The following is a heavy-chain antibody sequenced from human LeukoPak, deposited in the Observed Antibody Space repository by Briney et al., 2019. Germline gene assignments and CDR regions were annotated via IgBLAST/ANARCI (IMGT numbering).Heavy chain of an antibody. CDR2: ITSSGSTI. D-gene: IGHD6-13*01. Sequence: GGSLRLSCAASGFTFSDYYMGWIRQAPGKGLEWVAFITSSGSTIYYADSVKGRLNISRDNAKKSQYLQMNSLRVEDTAVYYCVRAPAEVVYWGPGTLVTVSS. J-gene: IGHJ4*02. V-gene: IGHV3-11*01. CDR3: VRAPAEVVY. CDR1: GFTFSDYY.